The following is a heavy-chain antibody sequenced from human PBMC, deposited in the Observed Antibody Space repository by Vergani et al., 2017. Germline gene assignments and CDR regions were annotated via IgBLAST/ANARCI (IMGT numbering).Heavy chain of an antibody. D-gene: IGHD6-19*01. J-gene: IGHJ6*02. CDR2: IIPIFGTA. Sequence: QVQLVQSGAEVKKPGSSVKVSCKASGGTFSSYAISWVRQAPGQGLEWMGGIIPIFGTANYAQKFQGRVTITADESTSPAYMELSSLRSEDTAVYYCARVGIAVAGTTPGGRMDVWGQGTTVTVSS. V-gene: IGHV1-69*01. CDR1: GGTFSSYA. CDR3: ARVGIAVAGTTPGGRMDV.